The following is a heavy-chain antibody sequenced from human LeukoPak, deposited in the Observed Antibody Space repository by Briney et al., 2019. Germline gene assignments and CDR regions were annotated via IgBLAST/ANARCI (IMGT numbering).Heavy chain of an antibody. V-gene: IGHV4-39*07. CDR3: ARFPLEPYTSGAIDY. D-gene: IGHD6-19*01. CDR2: MYYSGST. J-gene: IGHJ4*02. CDR1: GGSITSGSYY. Sequence: PSETPSLTCTVSGGSITSGSYYWGWVRQPPGKGLEWIGFMYYSGSTYYNPSLKSRVTMSVDTSKNQFSLRLSSVTAADTAVYYCARFPLEPYTSGAIDYWGQGTLVTVSS.